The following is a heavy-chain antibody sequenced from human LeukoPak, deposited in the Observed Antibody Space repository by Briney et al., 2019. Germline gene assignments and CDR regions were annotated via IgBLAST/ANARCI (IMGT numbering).Heavy chain of an antibody. J-gene: IGHJ4*02. D-gene: IGHD1-26*01. CDR3: VKDVGGSYAFDY. CDR2: INDNGGRT. V-gene: IGHV3-64D*09. Sequence: PGGSLTLSCAASGFTFSRYAMHWVRQAQGKGLEYVSRINDNGGRTHYGDSVKGRFSISRDNSKNTLHLQMSTLRAEDTALYYCVKDVGGSYAFDYWGQGSLVTVAS. CDR1: GFTFSRYA.